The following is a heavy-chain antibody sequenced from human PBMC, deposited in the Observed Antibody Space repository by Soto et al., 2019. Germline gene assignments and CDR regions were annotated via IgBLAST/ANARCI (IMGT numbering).Heavy chain of an antibody. CDR3: AKGSTRPLQLVSFVDNAFDV. CDR2: ISWNSGTL. V-gene: IGHV3-9*01. CDR1: EFTFEDYA. J-gene: IGHJ3*01. Sequence: EVQLVESGGGLVQPGRSLRLSCAASEFTFEDYAMHWVRQAPGKGLEWVSGISWNSGTLVFADSVKGRFTISRDNAKNSLFLQMITLRAEDTALYFCAKGSTRPLQLVSFVDNAFDVLGQGTLVTVS. D-gene: IGHD3-10*01.